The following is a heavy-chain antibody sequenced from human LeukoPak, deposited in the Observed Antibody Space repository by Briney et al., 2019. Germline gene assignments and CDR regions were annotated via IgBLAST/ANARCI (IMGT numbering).Heavy chain of an antibody. CDR2: IYYSGST. CDR1: GGSISSYY. J-gene: IGHJ3*02. V-gene: IGHV4-59*08. Sequence: SETLSLTCTVSGGSISSYYWSWIRQPPGKGLEWIGYIYYSGSTNYNPSLKSRVTISVDTSKNQFSLKLSSVTAADTAVYYCAVPYSSEGDEAFDIWGQGTMVTVSS. D-gene: IGHD6-19*01. CDR3: AVPYSSEGDEAFDI.